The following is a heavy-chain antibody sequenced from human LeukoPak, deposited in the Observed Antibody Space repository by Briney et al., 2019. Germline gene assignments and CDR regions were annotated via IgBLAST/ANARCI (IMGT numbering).Heavy chain of an antibody. V-gene: IGHV4-59*01. Sequence: PSETLSLTCTVSDDSISDYYRGWIRQPPGKGLEWIGYIHNSGTSTYNLSLKSRVTISTDTSKNQFSLKLNSMTTADTAVYYCTRGAGWLIDYWGQGILVTVSS. CDR3: TRGAGWLIDY. J-gene: IGHJ4*02. D-gene: IGHD3-16*01. CDR1: DDSISDYY. CDR2: IHNSGTS.